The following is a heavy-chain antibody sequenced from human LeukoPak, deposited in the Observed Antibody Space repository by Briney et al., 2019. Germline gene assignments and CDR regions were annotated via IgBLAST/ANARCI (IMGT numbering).Heavy chain of an antibody. V-gene: IGHV3-11*04. CDR3: ARYPALAARSQGIDY. D-gene: IGHD6-6*01. J-gene: IGHJ4*02. CDR1: GFTFRDYY. Sequence: PGGSLRLSCAAPGFTFRDYYMGWIRQAPGKGLEWASYISSSGSTIYYADSVKGRFTISRDNAKNSLYLRMNSLRAEDTAVYYCARYPALAARSQGIDYWGQGTLVTVSS. CDR2: ISSSGSTI.